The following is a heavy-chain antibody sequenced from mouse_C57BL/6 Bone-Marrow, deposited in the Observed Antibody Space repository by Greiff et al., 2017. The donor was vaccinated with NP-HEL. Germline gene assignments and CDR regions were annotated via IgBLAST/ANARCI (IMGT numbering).Heavy chain of an antibody. V-gene: IGHV1-64*01. CDR3: AIEGDDDGRAFAY. Sequence: QVQLQQPGAELVKPGASVKLSCKASGYTFTSYWMHWVKQRPGQGLEWIGMIHPNSGSTNYNEKFKSKATLTVDKSSSTAYMQLSRLTSEDSEVYDCAIEGDDDGRAFAYWGQGTLVTVSA. CDR1: GYTFTSYW. CDR2: IHPNSGST. J-gene: IGHJ3*01. D-gene: IGHD2-4*01.